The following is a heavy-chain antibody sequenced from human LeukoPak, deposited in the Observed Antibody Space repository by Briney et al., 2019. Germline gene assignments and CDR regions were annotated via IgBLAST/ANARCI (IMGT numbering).Heavy chain of an antibody. V-gene: IGHV1-18*01. D-gene: IGHD2-2*01. J-gene: IGHJ4*02. CDR3: ARAYCSSTSCYESGYSFFDY. Sequence: ASVTVSCKASGYTFTNYGISWVRQAPGQGREWMGWISAYNGNTNYAQKLQGRVTMTTDTSTSTAYMELRSLRSDDTAVYYCARAYCSSTSCYESGYSFFDYWGQGTLVTVPS. CDR2: ISAYNGNT. CDR1: GYTFTNYG.